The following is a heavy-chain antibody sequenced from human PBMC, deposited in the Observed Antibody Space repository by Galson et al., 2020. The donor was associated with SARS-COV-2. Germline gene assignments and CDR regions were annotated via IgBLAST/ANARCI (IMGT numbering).Heavy chain of an antibody. CDR2: IWFEGSNK. CDR1: GFTFSTYA. Sequence: RGSLRLSCAASGFTFSTYAMHWVRQGPGKGLEWLAVIWFEGSNKYYADSVKGRFTISRDNSKNTLYLQMNSLGAEDTAMYYCVRIPGPTGGFDYWGQGTLVSVSA. D-gene: IGHD4-17*01. CDR3: VRIPGPTGGFDY. V-gene: IGHV3-33*01. J-gene: IGHJ4*02.